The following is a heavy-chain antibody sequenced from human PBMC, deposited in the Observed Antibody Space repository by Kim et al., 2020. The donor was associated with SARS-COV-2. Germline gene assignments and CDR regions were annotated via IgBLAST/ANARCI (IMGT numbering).Heavy chain of an antibody. J-gene: IGHJ6*02. V-gene: IGHV3-23*01. CDR2: ISGSGGST. CDR3: AKVRARLLGYYYYGMDV. D-gene: IGHD2-8*02. CDR1: GFTFSSYA. Sequence: GGSLRLSCAASGFTFSSYAMSWVRQAPGKGLEWVSAISGSGGSTYYADSVKGRFTISSDNSKNTLYLQMNSLGAEDTAVYYCAKVRARLLGYYYYGMDVWGQGTTVTVSS.